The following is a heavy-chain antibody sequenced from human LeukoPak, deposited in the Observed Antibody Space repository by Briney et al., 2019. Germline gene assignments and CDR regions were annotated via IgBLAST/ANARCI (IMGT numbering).Heavy chain of an antibody. V-gene: IGHV3-21*01. CDR3: ASGYDSSGYYYNY. J-gene: IGHJ4*02. CDR2: ITSGSSYI. D-gene: IGHD3-22*01. CDR1: GFTFRSYS. Sequence: GGSLRLSCAASGFTFRSYSLTWVRQAPGKGLEWVSSITSGSSYIYYADSVKGRFTLSRDNAKNSLYLQMNSLRAEDTAVYFCASGYDSSGYYYNYWGQGTLVTVSS.